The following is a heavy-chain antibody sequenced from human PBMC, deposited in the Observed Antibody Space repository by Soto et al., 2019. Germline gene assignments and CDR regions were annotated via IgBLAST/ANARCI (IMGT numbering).Heavy chain of an antibody. Sequence: SETLSLTCTVSGGSISDYYWSWIRQPPGKGLEWIGYIYYSGSTNYNPSLKSRITRSVDTSKNQFSLKRSPVTAADTALYYCARLDYYDSTGYWVDFWGRGTLVIVSA. CDR2: IYYSGST. V-gene: IGHV4-59*08. CDR1: GGSISDYY. D-gene: IGHD3-22*01. J-gene: IGHJ4*02. CDR3: ARLDYYDSTGYWVDF.